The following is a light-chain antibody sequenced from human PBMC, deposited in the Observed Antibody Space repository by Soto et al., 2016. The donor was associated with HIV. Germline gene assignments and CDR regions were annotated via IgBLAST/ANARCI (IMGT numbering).Light chain of an antibody. J-gene: IGKJ4*01. V-gene: IGKV1-5*03. CDR2: KAS. CDR1: QDITTW. Sequence: DIQMTQSPSTLSASVGDRVTITCRASQDITTWLAWYQQKPGKPPNLLIYKASNLQNGVPSRFSGSGSGTEFTLSINSLQPDDFATYYCQQSYTTPLTFGGGTKVEIK. CDR3: QQSYTTPLT.